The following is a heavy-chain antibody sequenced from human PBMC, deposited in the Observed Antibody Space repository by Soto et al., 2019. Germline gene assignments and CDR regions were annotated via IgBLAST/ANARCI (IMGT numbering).Heavy chain of an antibody. CDR1: GFTFSSYS. CDR3: ARVRGVVVGGSSNNWFDP. D-gene: IGHD2-15*01. CDR2: ISSSSSTI. J-gene: IGHJ5*02. Sequence: EVQLVESGGGLVQPGGSLRLSCAASGFTFSSYSMNWVRQAPGKGLEWVSYISSSSSTIYYADSVKGRFTISRDNAKNSLYLAMNRPRGEDTAVYYCARVRGVVVGGSSNNWFDPWGQGTLVTVSS. V-gene: IGHV3-48*01.